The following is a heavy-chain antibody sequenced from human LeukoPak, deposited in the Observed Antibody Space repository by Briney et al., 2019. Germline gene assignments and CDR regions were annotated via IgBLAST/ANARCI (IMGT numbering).Heavy chain of an antibody. Sequence: ASVKVSCKAFGYTFTSNYMHWVRQAPGQGPEWMGVISPSGGSTTYAQKFQGRVTLTRDMSTSTVYMELSSLRSEDTAVYYCARGLHISVRAPPDFWGQGTLVTVSS. J-gene: IGHJ4*02. CDR3: ARGLHISVRAPPDF. CDR1: GYTFTSNY. V-gene: IGHV1-46*01. D-gene: IGHD2-21*01. CDR2: ISPSGGST.